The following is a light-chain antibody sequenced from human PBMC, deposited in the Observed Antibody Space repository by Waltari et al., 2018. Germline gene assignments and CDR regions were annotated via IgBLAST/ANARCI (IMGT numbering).Light chain of an antibody. CDR1: KLGNKY. Sequence: SYELTQPPSVSVSPGQTASIPCSGNKLGNKYAFWYQQKPGQPPVLVIYQDSKRPSGIPERFSGSNSGNTATLTISGTQAMDEADYYCQAWDSTTAEFGGGTKLTVL. V-gene: IGLV3-1*01. CDR2: QDS. J-gene: IGLJ2*01. CDR3: QAWDSTTAE.